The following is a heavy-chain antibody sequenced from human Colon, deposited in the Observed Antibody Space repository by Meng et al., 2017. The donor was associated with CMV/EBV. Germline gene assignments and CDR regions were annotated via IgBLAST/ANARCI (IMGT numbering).Heavy chain of an antibody. Sequence: ASGFTFATSVMNWVRQAQGKGLEWVPTISSRSDTIHYPDSVKGRFTVSRDNFKNTVSLQLTSLRAEDTAIYYCARHNSSFYAPYDFWGQGTLVTVSS. CDR2: ISSRSDTI. J-gene: IGHJ4*02. D-gene: IGHD6-6*01. CDR3: ARHNSSFYAPYDF. CDR1: GFTFATSV. V-gene: IGHV3-23*01.